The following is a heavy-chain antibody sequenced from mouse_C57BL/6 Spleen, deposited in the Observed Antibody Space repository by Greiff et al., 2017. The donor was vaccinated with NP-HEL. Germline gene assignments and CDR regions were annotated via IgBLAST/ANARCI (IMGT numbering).Heavy chain of an antibody. CDR3: ARGRGTVVATDFDV. CDR2: IDPSDSYT. D-gene: IGHD1-1*01. J-gene: IGHJ1*03. V-gene: IGHV1-69*01. CDR1: GYTFTSYW. Sequence: VQLQQSGAELVMPGASVKLSCKASGYTFTSYWMHWVKQRPGQGLEWIGEIDPSDSYTNYNQKFKGKATLTVDTSSSTAYMQLSSLTSEDSAVYYCARGRGTVVATDFDVWGTGTTVTVSS.